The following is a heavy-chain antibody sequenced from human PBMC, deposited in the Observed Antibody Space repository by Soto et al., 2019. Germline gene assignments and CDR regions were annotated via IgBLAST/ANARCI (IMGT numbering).Heavy chain of an antibody. Sequence: EVQLVESGGGLVQPGGSLRLSCAVSGFSVSPHYMNWVRQAPGKGLEWVSVIYSGASTHYGDSVKGRFTISRDNSKNTLYLQMDSLRAEDTAVYYCARSSGWNRFDYWGQGTLVTVSS. CDR1: GFSVSPHY. V-gene: IGHV3-66*01. J-gene: IGHJ4*02. CDR2: IYSGAST. CDR3: ARSSGWNRFDY. D-gene: IGHD6-19*01.